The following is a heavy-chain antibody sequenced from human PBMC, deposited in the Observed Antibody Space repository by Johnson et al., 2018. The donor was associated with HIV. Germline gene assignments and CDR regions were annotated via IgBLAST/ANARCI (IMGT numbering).Heavy chain of an antibody. Sequence: VQLVESGGGLVQPGGSLRLSCAASGFTFSSYAMSWVRQAPGTGLEWVSAIGTAGDTYYPGSVKGRFTISRENAKNSLYLQMNSLRAGDTAVYYCARESPGYAFDIWGQGTMVTVSS. CDR3: ARESPGYAFDI. CDR2: IGTAGDT. J-gene: IGHJ3*02. V-gene: IGHV3-13*01. CDR1: GFTFSSYA. D-gene: IGHD1-1*01.